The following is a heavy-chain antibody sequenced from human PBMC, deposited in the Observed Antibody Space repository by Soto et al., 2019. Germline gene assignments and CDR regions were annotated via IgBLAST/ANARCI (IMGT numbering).Heavy chain of an antibody. CDR2: IDPSDSYT. CDR1: GCSFTSYW. D-gene: IGHD1-26*01. V-gene: IGHV5-10-1*01. CDR3: ARHQGELLEHSHYYSGMDV. Sequence: GEALKISCKGSGCSFTSYWISWVRQMPGKGLEWMGRIDPSDSYTNYSPSFQGHVTISADKSISTAYLQWSSLKASDTAMYYCARHQGELLEHSHYYSGMDVWGQGTTVTVSS. J-gene: IGHJ6*02.